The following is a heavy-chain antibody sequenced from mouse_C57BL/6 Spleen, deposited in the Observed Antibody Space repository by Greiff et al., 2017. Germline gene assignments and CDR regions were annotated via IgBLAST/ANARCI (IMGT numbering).Heavy chain of an antibody. D-gene: IGHD2-4*01. Sequence: QVQLQQSGAELVKPGASVKLSCKASGYTFTEYTIHWVKQRSGQGLEWIGWFYPGSGSIKYNEKFKDKATLTADKSSSTVYMELSSLTSEDSAVYFCARHERGYYDCDKAWFADWGQGTLVTVSA. CDR3: ARHERGYYDCDKAWFAD. V-gene: IGHV1-62-2*01. CDR1: GYTFTEYT. J-gene: IGHJ3*01. CDR2: FYPGSGSI.